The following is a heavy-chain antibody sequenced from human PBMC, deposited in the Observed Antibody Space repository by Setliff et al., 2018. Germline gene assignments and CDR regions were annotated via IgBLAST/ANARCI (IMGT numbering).Heavy chain of an antibody. V-gene: IGHV1-69*10. CDR1: GGTFSSYA. CDR3: ASKYYDILTGPSLTWYGMDV. Sequence: SVKVSCKASGGTFSSYATSWVRQAPGQGLEWMGGIIPILGIANYAPKFQGRVTITADKSTSTAYMELCSLRSEDTAVYYCASKYYDILTGPSLTWYGMDVWGQGTTVAVSS. J-gene: IGHJ6*02. D-gene: IGHD3-9*01. CDR2: IIPILGIA.